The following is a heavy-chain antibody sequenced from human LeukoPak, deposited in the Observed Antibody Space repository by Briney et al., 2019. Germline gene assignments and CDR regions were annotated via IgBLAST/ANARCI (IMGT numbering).Heavy chain of an antibody. V-gene: IGHV3-30-3*01. D-gene: IGHD4-17*01. Sequence: PGGSLRLSCAASGFTFSSYAMHWVRQAPGKGLEWVAVISYDGSNKYYADSVKGRFTISRDNSKSTLYLQMNSLRAEDTAVYYCAKDQDYAHDYWGQGTLVTVSS. CDR1: GFTFSSYA. CDR2: ISYDGSNK. J-gene: IGHJ4*02. CDR3: AKDQDYAHDY.